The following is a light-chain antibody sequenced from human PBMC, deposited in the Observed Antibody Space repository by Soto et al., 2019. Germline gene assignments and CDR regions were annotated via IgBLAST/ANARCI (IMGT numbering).Light chain of an antibody. Sequence: QSVLTQPASVSGSPRQSITISCTGTSSDVGGYDYVSWYQQRPGKAPKLMLYDVTNRPSGVSNRFSGSKSGKTASLTISGLQAEDEADYYCSSYTGSSTLVVFGGGTKLTVL. CDR3: SSYTGSSTLVV. V-gene: IGLV2-14*03. J-gene: IGLJ2*01. CDR2: DVT. CDR1: SSDVGGYDY.